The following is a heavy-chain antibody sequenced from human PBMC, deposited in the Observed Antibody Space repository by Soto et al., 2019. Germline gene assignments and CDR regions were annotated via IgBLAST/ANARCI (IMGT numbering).Heavy chain of an antibody. V-gene: IGHV3-30*03. CDR2: ISYDGSNK. Sequence: SLRLSCAASGFTFSSYGMHWVRQAPGKGLEWVAVISYDGSNKYYADSVKGRFTISRDNSKNTLYLQMNSLRAEDTAVYYCVKVVATIFLFDYWGQGTLVTVSS. CDR3: VKVVATIFLFDY. J-gene: IGHJ4*02. D-gene: IGHD5-12*01. CDR1: GFTFSSYG.